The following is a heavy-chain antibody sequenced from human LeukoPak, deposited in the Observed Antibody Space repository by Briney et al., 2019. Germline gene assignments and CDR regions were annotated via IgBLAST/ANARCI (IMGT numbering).Heavy chain of an antibody. CDR1: GYTFTSYA. CDR2: INAGNGDT. CDR3: ARDRSTGRYYGSGSYDY. D-gene: IGHD3-10*01. Sequence: PEASVKVSCKASGYTFTSYAMHWVRQALGQRLGWVGWINAGNGDTKYSQTFQGRVTITRDTSANTAYMELSSLRSEDTAVYYCARDRSTGRYYGSGSYDYWGQGTLVTVSS. V-gene: IGHV1-3*01. J-gene: IGHJ4*02.